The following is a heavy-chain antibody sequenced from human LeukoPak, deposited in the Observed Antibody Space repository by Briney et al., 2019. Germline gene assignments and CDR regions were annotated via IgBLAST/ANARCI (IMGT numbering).Heavy chain of an antibody. Sequence: GGSLRLSCAASGFTVSGNFMSWVRQAPGKGLEWVSVIYASGTTYYAGSVKGGFTISRDNSKNTLYLQMDSLRAEDTAVYFCARSSGNYLYFDYWGQGILVTVSS. CDR3: ARSSGNYLYFDY. D-gene: IGHD1-26*01. CDR1: GFTVSGNF. J-gene: IGHJ4*02. V-gene: IGHV3-66*01. CDR2: IYASGTT.